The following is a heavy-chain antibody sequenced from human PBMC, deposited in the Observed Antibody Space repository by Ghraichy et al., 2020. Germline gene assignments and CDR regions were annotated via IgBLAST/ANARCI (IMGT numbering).Heavy chain of an antibody. CDR1: GGSISSSSYY. CDR2: IYYSGST. V-gene: IGHV4-39*01. CDR3: ARRDEGGYYDSSGRISDTRFDP. Sequence: SETLSLTCTVSGGSISSSSYYWGWIRQPPGKGLEWIGSIYYSGSTYYNPSLKSRVTISVDTSKNQFSLKLSSVTAADTAVYYCARRDEGGYYDSSGRISDTRFDPWGQGTLVTVSS. D-gene: IGHD3-22*01. J-gene: IGHJ5*02.